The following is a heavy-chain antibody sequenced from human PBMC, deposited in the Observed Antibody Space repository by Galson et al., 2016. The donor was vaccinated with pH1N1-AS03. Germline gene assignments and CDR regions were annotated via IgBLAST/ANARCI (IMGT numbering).Heavy chain of an antibody. J-gene: IGHJ4*02. CDR2: VVTSGDT. D-gene: IGHD5/OR15-5a*01. CDR3: AKDRVYDDRQWVFDY. Sequence: LRLSCAASGFRLTSVAMTWVRQAPGKGLEWVSGVVTSGDTYFADSVKGRFSISRDDSKNTMYLQMDSLGVEDTAIYYCAKDRVYDDRQWVFDYWGQGNPVTVSS. CDR1: GFRLTSVA. V-gene: IGHV3-23*01.